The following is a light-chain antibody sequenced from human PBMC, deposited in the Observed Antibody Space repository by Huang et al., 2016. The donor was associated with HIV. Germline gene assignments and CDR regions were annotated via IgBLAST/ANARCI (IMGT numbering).Light chain of an antibody. CDR3: QQYSIWPYT. CDR2: GAS. Sequence: EVMMTQSPATLSVSPGERTNISCRASQTINNNLAWFQHKPGQSPSPLIYGASARAAGIPARFSGSGSGTEFTLTISSAQSEDFTLYYCQQYSIWPYTFGQGTKLEMK. J-gene: IGKJ2*01. V-gene: IGKV3-15*01. CDR1: QTINNN.